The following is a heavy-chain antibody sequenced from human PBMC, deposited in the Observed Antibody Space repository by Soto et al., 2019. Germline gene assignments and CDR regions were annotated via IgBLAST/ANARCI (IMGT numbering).Heavy chain of an antibody. CDR3: ASRYLLFDH. CDR1: GGSFSGYY. CDR2: INHSGST. Sequence: QVQLQQWGAGLLKPSETLSLTCAVYGGSFSGYYWSWIRQPPGKGLEWIGAINHSGSTNYTPSLKSRYTMSVYSPKTQFSLKVSSVTDAYTHVYYCASRYLLFDHWGQGTLVTVSS. D-gene: IGHD1-20*01. V-gene: IGHV4-34*01. J-gene: IGHJ5*02.